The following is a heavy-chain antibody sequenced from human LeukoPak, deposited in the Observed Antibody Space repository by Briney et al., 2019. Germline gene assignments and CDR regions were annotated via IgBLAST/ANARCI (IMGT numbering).Heavy chain of an antibody. CDR1: GFTFSDYY. CDR3: ARGLAAAGLYFDY. V-gene: IGHV3-11*05. Sequence: PGGSLRLSCAASGFTFSDYYMSWIRQAPGKGLEWVSYISTSSSYTNYADSVKGRFTISRDDAKNSLYLQMNSLRAEDTAVYYCARGLAAAGLYFDYWGQGTLVTVSS. D-gene: IGHD6-13*01. J-gene: IGHJ4*02. CDR2: ISTSSSYT.